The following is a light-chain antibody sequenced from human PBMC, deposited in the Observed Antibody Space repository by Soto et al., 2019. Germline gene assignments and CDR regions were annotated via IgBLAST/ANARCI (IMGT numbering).Light chain of an antibody. CDR2: DAS. J-gene: IGKJ1*01. V-gene: IGKV1-5*01. CDR1: QSISTW. CDR3: QQYNDWPLT. Sequence: DIQMTQSPSTLSTSVGDRVTIACRASQSISTWLAWYQQKPGKAPKVLIFDASRLESGVPSRFSGSGFGTEFTLTISSLQSEDFALYYCQQYNDWPLTFGQGTKVDIK.